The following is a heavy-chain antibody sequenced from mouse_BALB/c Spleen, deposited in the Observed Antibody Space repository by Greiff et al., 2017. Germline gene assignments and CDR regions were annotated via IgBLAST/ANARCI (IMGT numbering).Heavy chain of an antibody. CDR2: IAPGSGST. D-gene: IGHD3-2*02. Sequence: DLVKPGASVKLSCKASGYTFTSYWINWIKQRPGQGLEWIGRIAPGSGSTYYNEMFKGKATLTVDTSSSTAYIQLSSLSSEDSAFYFCARSGEGYFDYWGQGTTLTVSS. CDR3: ARSGEGYFDY. V-gene: IGHV1S41*01. J-gene: IGHJ2*01. CDR1: GYTFTSYW.